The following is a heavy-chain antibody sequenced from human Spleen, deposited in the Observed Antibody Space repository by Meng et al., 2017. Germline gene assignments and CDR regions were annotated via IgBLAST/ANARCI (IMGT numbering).Heavy chain of an antibody. CDR3: ARGAESYYGSSDFDY. Sequence: SETLSLTCAVYGGSFSGYYWSWIRQPPGKGLEWIGEINHSGSTNYNPSLKSRVTISVDTSKNQFSLKLSSVTAADTAVYYCARGAESYYGSSDFDYWGQGTLVTVSS. CDR1: GGSFSGYY. CDR2: INHSGST. J-gene: IGHJ4*02. D-gene: IGHD1-26*01. V-gene: IGHV4-34*01.